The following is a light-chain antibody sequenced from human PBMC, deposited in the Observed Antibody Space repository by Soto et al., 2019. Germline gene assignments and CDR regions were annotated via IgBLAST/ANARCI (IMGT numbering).Light chain of an antibody. CDR2: ATS. CDR1: QAINNH. V-gene: IGKV1-27*01. Sequence: DIQMTQSPSSLSASVGDRVTFSCRASQAINNHLAWYQQKPGKVPKLLIYATSTLKSGFPSRFSGSGSGTDCTLTINSLQPEDVATDFCQNYNGAMWTFGQGTKVEIK. J-gene: IGKJ1*01. CDR3: QNYNGAMWT.